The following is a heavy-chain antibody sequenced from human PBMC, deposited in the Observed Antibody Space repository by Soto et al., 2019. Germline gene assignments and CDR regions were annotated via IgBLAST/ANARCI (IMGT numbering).Heavy chain of an antibody. CDR1: GFTFSSYA. CDR3: AKDNEVGGWCTNVFDY. D-gene: IGHD6-19*01. J-gene: IGHJ4*02. V-gene: IGHV3-23*01. CDR2: ISGSGGST. Sequence: GGSLRLSCAASGFTFSSYAMSWVRQAPGKGLEWVSAISGSGGSTYYADSVKGRFTISRDNSKNTLYLQMNSLRAEDTAVYYCAKDNEVGGWCTNVFDYWGQGTLVTVSS.